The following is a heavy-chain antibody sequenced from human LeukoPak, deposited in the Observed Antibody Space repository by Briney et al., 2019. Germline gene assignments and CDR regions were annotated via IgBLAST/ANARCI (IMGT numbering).Heavy chain of an antibody. CDR2: ISWNSGSI. CDR3: AKDIKSGSYAFYGMDV. V-gene: IGHV3-9*01. Sequence: GRSLRLSCAASGFIFDDYAMHWVRQAPGKGLEWVSGISWNSGSIGYADSVKGRFTISRDNVKNFLYLQMNSLRAEDTALYYCAKDIKSGSYAFYGMDVWGQGTTVTVSS. D-gene: IGHD1-26*01. J-gene: IGHJ6*02. CDR1: GFIFDDYA.